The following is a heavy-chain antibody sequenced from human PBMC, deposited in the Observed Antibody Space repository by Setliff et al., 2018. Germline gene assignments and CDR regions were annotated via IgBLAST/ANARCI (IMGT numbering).Heavy chain of an antibody. CDR1: GFTFSSYA. J-gene: IGHJ4*02. D-gene: IGHD2-21*02. CDR2: VWFDGSNK. V-gene: IGHV3-33*01. CDR3: VRGLHYLPVGDS. Sequence: GGSLRLSCATSGFTFSSYAMHWVRQAPGKGLEWVAQVWFDGSNKYYADPVKGRFTVSRDNAYNSLSLQMSSLTAEDTGVYYCVRGLHYLPVGDSWGQGTLVTVSS.